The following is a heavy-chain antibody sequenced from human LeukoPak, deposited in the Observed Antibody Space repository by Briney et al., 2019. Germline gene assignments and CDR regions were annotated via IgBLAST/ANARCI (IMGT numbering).Heavy chain of an antibody. Sequence: GGSLRLSCAASGFTSSTYWMSWVRQAPGKGLECVANIKQDGSEKYFVDSVKGRFTISRDNAKNSLYLQVNSLRAEDTAVYYCARAPYGSGSSYFDYWGQGSLVTVSS. J-gene: IGHJ4*02. D-gene: IGHD3-10*01. CDR3: ARAPYGSGSSYFDY. CDR1: GFTSSTYW. V-gene: IGHV3-7*04. CDR2: IKQDGSEK.